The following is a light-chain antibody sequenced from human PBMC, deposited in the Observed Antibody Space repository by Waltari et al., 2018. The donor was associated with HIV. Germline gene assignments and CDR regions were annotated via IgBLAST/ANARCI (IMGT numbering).Light chain of an antibody. V-gene: IGLV1-40*01. CDR1: SSNIGAGYA. CDR3: QSYDSSLSGQEV. Sequence: QSVLTQPPSVSGAPGQRVTISCTGSSSNIGAGYAVHWYQQLPGTAPKLLIYGNSNRPSGVPDRFSGSKSGTSASLAITGLQAEDEADYYCQSYDSSLSGQEVFGGGTKLTVL. J-gene: IGLJ2*01. CDR2: GNS.